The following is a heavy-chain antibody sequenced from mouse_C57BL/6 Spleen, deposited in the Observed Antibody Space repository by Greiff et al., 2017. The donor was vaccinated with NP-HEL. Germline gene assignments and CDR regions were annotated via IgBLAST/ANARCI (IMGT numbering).Heavy chain of an antibody. D-gene: IGHD2-4*01. V-gene: IGHV14-2*01. CDR1: GFNIKDYY. J-gene: IGHJ4*01. CDR3: ARERWHDYDEDYAMDY. CDR2: IDPEDGET. Sequence: EVKLMESGAELVKPGASVKLSCTASGFNIKDYYMHWVKQRTEQGLEWIGRIDPEDGETKYAPKFQGKATITADTSSNTAYLQLSSLTSEDTAVYYCARERWHDYDEDYAMDYWGQGTSVTVSS.